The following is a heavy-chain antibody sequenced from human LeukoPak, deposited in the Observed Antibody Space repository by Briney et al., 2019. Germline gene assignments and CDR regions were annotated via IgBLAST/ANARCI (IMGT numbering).Heavy chain of an antibody. CDR1: GGSISSSNW. CDR3: ARAALGFGETNWFDP. D-gene: IGHD3-10*01. V-gene: IGHV4-4*02. Sequence: PSGTLSLTCAVSGGSISSSNWWSWVRQPPGKGLEWIGEIYHSGSTNYNPSLKSRVTISVDKSKNQFSLKLSSVTAADTAVYYCARAALGFGETNWFDPWGQGTLVTVSS. CDR2: IYHSGST. J-gene: IGHJ5*02.